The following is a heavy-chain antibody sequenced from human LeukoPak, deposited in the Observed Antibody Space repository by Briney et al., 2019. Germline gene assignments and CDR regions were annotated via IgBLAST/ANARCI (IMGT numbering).Heavy chain of an antibody. Sequence: GGSLRLSCAASGFTFSRHAMSWVRQAPGKGLEWVSGISWDGRSIGYAASVKGRFTISRDNARNSLYLQMNSLRPDDTALYYCAKDMDAWIPTGRGMDVWGKGTTVTVPS. CDR1: GFTFSRHA. J-gene: IGHJ6*04. CDR3: AKDMDAWIPTGRGMDV. CDR2: ISWDGRSI. D-gene: IGHD5-18*01. V-gene: IGHV3-9*01.